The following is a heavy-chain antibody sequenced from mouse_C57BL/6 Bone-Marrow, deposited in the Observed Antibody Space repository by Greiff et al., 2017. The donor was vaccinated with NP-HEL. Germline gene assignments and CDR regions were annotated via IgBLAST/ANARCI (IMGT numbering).Heavy chain of an antibody. Sequence: EVQLQQSGPVLVKPGASVKMSCKASGYTFTDYYMNWVQQSHGKSLEWIGVINPYNGGTSYNQKFKGKATLTVDKSSSTAYMELNSLTSEDSAVYYCASGGDWFAYGGRGTLVTVSA. V-gene: IGHV1-19*01. CDR1: GYTFTDYY. J-gene: IGHJ3*01. CDR2: INPYNGGT. CDR3: ASGGDWFAY.